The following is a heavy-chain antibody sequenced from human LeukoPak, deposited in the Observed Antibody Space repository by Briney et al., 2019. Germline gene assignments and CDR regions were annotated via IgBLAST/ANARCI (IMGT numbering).Heavy chain of an antibody. J-gene: IGHJ4*02. CDR3: TRDSQGSGMYSVVY. D-gene: IGHD3-10*01. CDR2: ISSSSSTL. Sequence: GGSLRLSCAASGFTFSSYTMNWVRQAPGKGLQWVSYISSSSSTLYYADSVKGRFTISRDNAKNSLYLQINSLRDEDTAVYYCTRDSQGSGMYSVVYWGQGTLVTVSS. V-gene: IGHV3-48*02. CDR1: GFTFSSYT.